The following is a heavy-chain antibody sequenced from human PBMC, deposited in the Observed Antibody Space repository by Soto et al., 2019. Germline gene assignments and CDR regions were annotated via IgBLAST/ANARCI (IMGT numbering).Heavy chain of an antibody. CDR2: IYYSGST. J-gene: IGHJ6*02. Sequence: SETLSLTCTVSGGSVSSGSYYWSWIRQPPGKGLEWIGYIYYSGSTNYNPSLKSRVTISVDTSKNQFSLKLSSVTAADTAVYYCARGYSSDVIYYGMDVWGQGTTVTVSS. V-gene: IGHV4-61*01. CDR3: ARGYSSDVIYYGMDV. D-gene: IGHD6-19*01. CDR1: GGSVSSGSYY.